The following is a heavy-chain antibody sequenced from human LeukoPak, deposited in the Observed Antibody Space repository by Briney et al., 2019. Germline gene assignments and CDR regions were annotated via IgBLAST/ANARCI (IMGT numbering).Heavy chain of an antibody. Sequence: PGGSLRLSCAASGFIFSSYWMTWVRQAPGKGLEWVSYISSSGTTIYYADSVKGRFTISRDNAKNSLYLQMNSLRAEDTAVYYCARMYSSWYADYWGQGTLVTVSS. D-gene: IGHD6-13*01. CDR3: ARMYSSWYADY. J-gene: IGHJ4*02. CDR1: GFIFSSYW. CDR2: ISSSGTTI. V-gene: IGHV3-48*04.